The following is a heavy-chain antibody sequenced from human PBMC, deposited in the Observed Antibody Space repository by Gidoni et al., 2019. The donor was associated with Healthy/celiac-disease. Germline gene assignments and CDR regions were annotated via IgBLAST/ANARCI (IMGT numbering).Heavy chain of an antibody. V-gene: IGHV4-59*01. Sequence: QVQLQESGPGLVKPSETLSLTCTVSGGSISNYYWSWIRQPPGKGLEWIGYIYYSGSTSYNPSLKSRVTISVDTSKKQFSLRLTSVTAADTAVYYCARELSSLIRGYDAFDIWGQGTMVTVSS. D-gene: IGHD3-10*01. CDR3: ARELSSLIRGYDAFDI. CDR2: IYYSGST. CDR1: GGSISNYY. J-gene: IGHJ3*02.